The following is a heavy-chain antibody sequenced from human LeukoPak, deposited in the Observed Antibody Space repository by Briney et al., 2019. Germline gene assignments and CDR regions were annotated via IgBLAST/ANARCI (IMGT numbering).Heavy chain of an antibody. V-gene: IGHV3-23*01. CDR3: AKDLDVVVLGATSFDY. CDR2: ISGSGRNT. D-gene: IGHD2-15*01. J-gene: IGHJ4*02. CDR1: RFTFSSYA. Sequence: GGSLRLSCAASRFTFSSYAMSWVRQAPGKGLEWVSAISGSGRNTYYADSVKGRFTISRDNSKNTLYLQMNSLRAEDTAIYYCAKDLDVVVLGATSFDYWGQGTLVTVSS.